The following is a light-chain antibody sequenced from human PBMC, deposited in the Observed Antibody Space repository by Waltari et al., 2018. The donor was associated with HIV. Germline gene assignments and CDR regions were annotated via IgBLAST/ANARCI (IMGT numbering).Light chain of an antibody. Sequence: DIQMTQSPPSLSASVGDTVMITCRASQNIDNYLNWYQQKPGKAPKLLIYITSNLQSGVPSRFSGSGSGTDFTLTISGLQRDDFASYFCQQTYRTPQTFGQGTKVEIK. CDR2: ITS. V-gene: IGKV1-39*01. CDR1: QNIDNY. CDR3: QQTYRTPQT. J-gene: IGKJ1*01.